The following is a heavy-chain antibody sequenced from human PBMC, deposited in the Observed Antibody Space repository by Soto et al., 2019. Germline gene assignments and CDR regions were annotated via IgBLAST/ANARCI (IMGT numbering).Heavy chain of an antibody. V-gene: IGHV4-59*01. CDR3: ARVWGGAFDI. J-gene: IGHJ3*02. Sequence: PSETLSHTCTVSGGSISGYYWSWIRQPPGKGLEWIGYMYNTGSTVYNPSFKSRVTISVDTSKNQFSLKLSSVTAADTAVYYCARVWGGAFDIWGQGTMVT. CDR1: GGSISGYY. D-gene: IGHD3-10*01. CDR2: MYNTGST.